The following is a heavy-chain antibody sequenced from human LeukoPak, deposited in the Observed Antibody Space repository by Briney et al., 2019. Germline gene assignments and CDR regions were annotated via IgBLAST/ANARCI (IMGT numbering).Heavy chain of an antibody. J-gene: IGHJ4*02. Sequence: PSETLSLTCTVSGGSISGYYWIWMRQPPGKGLEWIGYIYYSGSTNYNPSLKSRVTISVDTSKNQFSLKLSSVTAADTAVYYCARSRRSPYSSGWYSVDYWGQGTLVTVSS. CDR2: IYYSGST. V-gene: IGHV4-59*01. CDR1: GGSISGYY. D-gene: IGHD6-19*01. CDR3: ARSRRSPYSSGWYSVDY.